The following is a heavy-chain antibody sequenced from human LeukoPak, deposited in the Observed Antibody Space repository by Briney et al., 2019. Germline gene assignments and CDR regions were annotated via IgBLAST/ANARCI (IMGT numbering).Heavy chain of an antibody. D-gene: IGHD5/OR15-5a*01. CDR2: ISGSGGGGT. Sequence: PGGSLRLSCTASGFIFTTYAMSWVRQAPGKGLEWVSFISGSGGGGTYYADSVKGRFTISRDNSKNTLYLQMDSLRAEDTALYYCAKNSLRSFQYWGRGTLVTVSS. CDR1: GFIFTTYA. CDR3: AKNSLRSFQY. V-gene: IGHV3-23*01. J-gene: IGHJ4*02.